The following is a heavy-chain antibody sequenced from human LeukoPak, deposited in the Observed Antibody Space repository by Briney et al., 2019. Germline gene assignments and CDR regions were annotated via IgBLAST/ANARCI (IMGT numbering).Heavy chain of an antibody. CDR2: ISDSGDNT. V-gene: IGHV3-23*01. D-gene: IGHD5-24*01. CDR1: GFSLSSNG. Sequence: GGSLRLSCVASGFSLSSNGMSWVRQAPGKGLDWVSGISDSGDNTHYADSVRGRFTISRDISKNTLFLQMNSLRAEDTAVYYCARDRGDNWFDPWGQGTLVTVSS. J-gene: IGHJ5*02. CDR3: ARDRGDNWFDP.